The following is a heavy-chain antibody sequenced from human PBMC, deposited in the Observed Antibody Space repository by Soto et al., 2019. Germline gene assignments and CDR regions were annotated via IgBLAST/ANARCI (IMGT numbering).Heavy chain of an antibody. Sequence: GSLRLSCATSGLTVSNNYMSWVRQAPGKGLEWVSVIYSGGGTYYADSVKGRFTISRDNSKNTLYLQMNSLRAEDTAVYYCARYGDYLYYFDYCGQGTLVTVSS. CDR3: ARYGDYLYYFDY. CDR2: IYSGGGT. D-gene: IGHD4-17*01. V-gene: IGHV3-53*01. J-gene: IGHJ4*02. CDR1: GLTVSNNY.